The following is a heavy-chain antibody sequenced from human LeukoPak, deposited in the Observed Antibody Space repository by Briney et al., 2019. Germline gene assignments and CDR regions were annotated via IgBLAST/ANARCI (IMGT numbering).Heavy chain of an antibody. CDR2: ISWNSGSI. Sequence: GGSLRLSCAASGFTFDDYAMHWVRQAPGKGLEWVSGISWNSGSIGYADSVKGRFTISRDNAKNSLYLQMNSLRAEDMALYYCAKGRLGYCSSTSCYKGDAFDVWGQGTMVTVSS. CDR3: AKGRLGYCSSTSCYKGDAFDV. V-gene: IGHV3-9*03. D-gene: IGHD2-2*02. J-gene: IGHJ3*01. CDR1: GFTFDDYA.